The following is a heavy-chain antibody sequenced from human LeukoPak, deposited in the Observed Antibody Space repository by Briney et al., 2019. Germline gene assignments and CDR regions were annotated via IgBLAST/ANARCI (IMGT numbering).Heavy chain of an antibody. V-gene: IGHV1-18*01. CDR3: ARAYYSNYKVFAGLQNTFDY. J-gene: IGHJ4*02. Sequence: ASVKISCKASGYTFTSYGISWVRQAPGQGLEWMGWISAYNGNTNYAQKLQGRVTMTTDTSTSTAYMELSSLRSEDTAVYYCARAYYSNYKVFAGLQNTFDYWGQGTLVTVSS. CDR2: ISAYNGNT. CDR1: GYTFTSYG. D-gene: IGHD4-11*01.